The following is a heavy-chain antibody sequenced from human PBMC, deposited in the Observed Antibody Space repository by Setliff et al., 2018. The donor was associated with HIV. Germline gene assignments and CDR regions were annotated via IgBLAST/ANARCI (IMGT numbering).Heavy chain of an antibody. CDR3: ATVYYYDGSGSPYYFDY. CDR1: GFTFSNAW. CDR2: IKSKASGGTA. V-gene: IGHV3-15*01. J-gene: IGHJ4*02. Sequence: PGGSLRLSCAGSGFTFSNAWMNWVRQAPGKGLEWVGRIKSKASGGTADYGIPVKGRFTISRDDSRDAVYLQMNSLKTEDTAVYYCATVYYYDGSGSPYYFDYWGQGTLVTVSS. D-gene: IGHD3-22*01.